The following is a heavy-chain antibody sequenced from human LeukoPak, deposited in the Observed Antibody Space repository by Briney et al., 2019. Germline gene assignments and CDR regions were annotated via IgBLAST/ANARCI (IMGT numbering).Heavy chain of an antibody. CDR3: ARGLHPGTDSYGSGY. J-gene: IGHJ4*02. V-gene: IGHV1-69*05. CDR1: GGTFSSYA. Sequence: GASVKVSCKASGGTFSSYAISWVRQAPGQGLEWMGGIIPIFGTANYAQKFQGRVTITTDESTSTAYMELSSLRSEVTAVYYCARGLHPGTDSYGSGYWGQGTLVTVSS. D-gene: IGHD3-10*01. CDR2: IIPIFGTA.